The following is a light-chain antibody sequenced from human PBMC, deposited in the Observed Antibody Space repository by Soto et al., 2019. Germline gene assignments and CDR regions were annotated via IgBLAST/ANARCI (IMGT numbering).Light chain of an antibody. CDR2: SNY. J-gene: IGLJ2*01. V-gene: IGLV1-44*01. Sequence: QSVLTQPPSAAGTRGQRVTISCSGSSSNIGSNTVNWYQQLPGTAPKLLIYSNYQRPSGVPDRFSGSKSGTSASLAISGLRSEDDVDYYCAAWDDSLNGVVFGGGTKLTVL. CDR3: AAWDDSLNGVV. CDR1: SSNIGSNT.